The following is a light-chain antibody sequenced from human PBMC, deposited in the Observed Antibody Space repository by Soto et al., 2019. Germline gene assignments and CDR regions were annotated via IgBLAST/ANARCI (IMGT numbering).Light chain of an antibody. CDR2: DDN. J-gene: IGLJ1*01. V-gene: IGLV1-51*01. Sequence: QSVLTQPPSVSAAPGQKVTISCSGSSSNIGGNSGSWYQQLPGTAPKLLIYDDNKRPSGIPDRFSGSKSGTSATLGITGFQTGDEADYYCGSWDSSLSAYVFGTGTKVT. CDR3: GSWDSSLSAYV. CDR1: SSNIGGNS.